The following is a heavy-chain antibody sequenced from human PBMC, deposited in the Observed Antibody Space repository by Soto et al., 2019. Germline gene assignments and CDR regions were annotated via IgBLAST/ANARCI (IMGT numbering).Heavy chain of an antibody. J-gene: IGHJ5*02. CDR2: IIPIFGTA. V-gene: IGHV1-69*12. D-gene: IGHD6-13*01. CDR1: GGTFSSYA. Sequence: QVQLVQSGAEVKKPGSSVKVSCKASGGTFSSYAISWVRQAPGQGLEWMGGIIPIFGTANYAQKFQGRVTINADESTSTAYMELRSLRSAETYVYYCARQSSSWYFNWFDPWGQGTLVTVSS. CDR3: ARQSSSWYFNWFDP.